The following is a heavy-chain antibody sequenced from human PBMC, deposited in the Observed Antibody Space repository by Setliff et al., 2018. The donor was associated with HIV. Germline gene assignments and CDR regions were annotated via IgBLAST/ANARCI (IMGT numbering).Heavy chain of an antibody. CDR2: IYTSGYT. CDR1: GDSISSSSYY. V-gene: IGHV4-61*09. Sequence: TLSLTCSVSGDSISSSSYYWSWIRQSAGEGLEWIGHIYTSGYTNYNPSLKSRVTISVDTSKNQFSLKVSSVTAADTAVYYCARRRDGYNSAPWRNDYWGQGTLVTVSS. J-gene: IGHJ4*02. CDR3: ARRRDGYNSAPWRNDY. D-gene: IGHD5-12*01.